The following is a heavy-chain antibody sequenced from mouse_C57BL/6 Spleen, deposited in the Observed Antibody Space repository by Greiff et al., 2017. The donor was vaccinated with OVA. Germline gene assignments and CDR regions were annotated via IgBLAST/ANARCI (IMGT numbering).Heavy chain of an antibody. CDR1: GYSITSGYY. D-gene: IGHD1-1*01. Sequence: EVHLVESGPGLVKPSQSLSLTCSVTGYSITSGYYWNWIRQFPGNKLEWMGYISYDGSNNYNPSLKNRISITRDTSKNQFFLKLNSVTTEDTATYYCAREAPYYGSSPWFAYWGQGTLVTVSA. CDR3: AREAPYYGSSPWFAY. V-gene: IGHV3-6*01. CDR2: ISYDGSN. J-gene: IGHJ3*01.